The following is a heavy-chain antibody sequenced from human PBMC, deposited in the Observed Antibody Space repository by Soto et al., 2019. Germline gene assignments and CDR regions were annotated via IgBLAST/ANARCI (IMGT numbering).Heavy chain of an antibody. J-gene: IGHJ4*02. D-gene: IGHD1-26*01. Sequence: SETLSLSCTVSGGSISSSNYYWGWIRQPPGKGLEWIGGIYYSGSTYYNPSLKSRVTISVDTSKNQFSLKLSSVTAADTAVYYCARQWELLGFDYWGQGTLVTVSS. CDR2: IYYSGST. V-gene: IGHV4-39*01. CDR1: GGSISSSNYY. CDR3: ARQWELLGFDY.